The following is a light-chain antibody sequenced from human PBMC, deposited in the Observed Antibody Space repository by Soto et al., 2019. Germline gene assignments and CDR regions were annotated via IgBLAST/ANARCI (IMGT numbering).Light chain of an antibody. CDR1: TGAVTSGNY. CDR3: LLYYGGAQGV. Sequence: QAVVTQEPSLTVYPGGTGTLTCASSTGAVTSGNYPNWFQQKPGQAPSALSYSTSNKHSWTPARFSGSLLGGKAALTLSGVQPADEAEYYCLLYYGGAQGVFGGGTKLTVL. J-gene: IGLJ3*02. CDR2: STS. V-gene: IGLV7-43*01.